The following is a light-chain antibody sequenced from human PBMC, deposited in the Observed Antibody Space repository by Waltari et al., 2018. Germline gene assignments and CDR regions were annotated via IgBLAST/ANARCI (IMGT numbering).Light chain of an antibody. Sequence: DIMMTQSPISLPVSPGEPAYIPCRSSQRLLHSNGYHYLDWYLQKPGQSPQLLIYFGFNRASGVADRFSGSASGTDFTLKVSRVEAEDVGVYFCMQGLQIPFTFGQGTKLEI. CDR2: FGF. CDR1: QRLLHSNGYHY. V-gene: IGKV2-28*01. J-gene: IGKJ2*01. CDR3: MQGLQIPFT.